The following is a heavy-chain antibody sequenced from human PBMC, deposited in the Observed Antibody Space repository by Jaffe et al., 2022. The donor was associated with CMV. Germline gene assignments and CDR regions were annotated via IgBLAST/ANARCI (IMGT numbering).Heavy chain of an antibody. Sequence: QVQLVESGGGVVQPGRSLRLSCAASGFTFSSYGMHWVRQAPGKGLEWVAVIWYDGSNKYYADSVKGRFTISRDNSKNTLYLQMNSLRAEDTAVYYCASYGSGNSGAFDIWGQGTMVTVSS. CDR3: ASYGSGNSGAFDI. V-gene: IGHV3-33*01. D-gene: IGHD3-10*01. J-gene: IGHJ3*02. CDR2: IWYDGSNK. CDR1: GFTFSSYG.